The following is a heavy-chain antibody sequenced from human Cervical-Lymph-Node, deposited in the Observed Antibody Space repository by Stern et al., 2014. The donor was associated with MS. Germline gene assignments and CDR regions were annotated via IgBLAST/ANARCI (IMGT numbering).Heavy chain of an antibody. CDR3: ARVGQQLEIDY. V-gene: IGHV3-11*06. Sequence: VQLLESGGGLVKPGGSLRLSCAASGFTFSDYYMSWIRQAPGKGLEWVSYISSSSSYTNYADSVKGRFTISRDNAKNSLYLQMNSLRAEDTAVYYCARVGQQLEIDYWGQGTLVTVSS. D-gene: IGHD6-13*01. CDR2: ISSSSSYT. CDR1: GFTFSDYY. J-gene: IGHJ4*02.